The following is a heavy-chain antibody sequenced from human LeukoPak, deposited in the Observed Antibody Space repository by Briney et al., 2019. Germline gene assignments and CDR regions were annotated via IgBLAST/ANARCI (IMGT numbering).Heavy chain of an antibody. CDR1: GSTLSSHW. V-gene: IGHV3-7*01. CDR3: VKVFIVGGRSIFDY. J-gene: IGHJ4*02. D-gene: IGHD1-26*01. Sequence: EGPLRLSCAASGSTLSSHWISWDRQAPGRGPEWLANIKQDGSEKYYVDSVKGRVTISRDNAKNSLFLQMNSLRAEDTAVYYWVKVFIVGGRSIFDYWGQGTLVTVSS. CDR2: IKQDGSEK.